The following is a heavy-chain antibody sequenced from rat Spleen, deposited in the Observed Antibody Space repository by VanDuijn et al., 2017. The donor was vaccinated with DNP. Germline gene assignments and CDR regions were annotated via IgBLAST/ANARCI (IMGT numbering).Heavy chain of an antibody. D-gene: IGHD5-1*01. V-gene: IGHV5-31*01. CDR3: ARVQLGYYALDA. CDR1: GLTFNNYW. CDR2: ITSSGGST. Sequence: EVQLVESGGSLVQPGRSLKLSCVASGLTFNNYWMTWIRQVPGKGLEWVASITSSGGSTYYPDPVKGRFTISRDNAKNTLYLQMNSLRSEDTATYYCARVQLGYYALDAWGQGTSVTVSS. J-gene: IGHJ4*01.